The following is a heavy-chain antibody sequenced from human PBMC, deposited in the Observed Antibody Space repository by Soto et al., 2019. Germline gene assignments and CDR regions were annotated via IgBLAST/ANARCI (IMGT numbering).Heavy chain of an antibody. CDR1: GGSFSGYY. CDR2: INHSGST. J-gene: IGHJ5*02. Sequence: PSETLSLTCAVYGGSFSGYYWSWIRQPPGKGLEWIGEINHSGSTNYNPSLKSRVTISVDTSKNQFSLKLSSVTAADTAVYYCARGDPQASYNWFDPWGQGTLVTVSS. V-gene: IGHV4-34*01. CDR3: ARGDPQASYNWFDP.